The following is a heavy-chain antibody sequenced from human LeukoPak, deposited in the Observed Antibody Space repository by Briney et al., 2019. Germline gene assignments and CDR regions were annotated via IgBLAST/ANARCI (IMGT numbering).Heavy chain of an antibody. CDR2: IYYSGST. V-gene: IGHV4-39*07. Sequence: PSETLSLTCTVSGGSISSSSYYWGWIRQPPGKGLEWIGSIYYSGSTYYNPSLKSRVTISVDTSKNQFSLKLSSVTAADTAVYYCARQSLLFPNWFDPWGQGTLVTVSS. CDR3: ARQSLLFPNWFDP. D-gene: IGHD2-21*01. CDR1: GGSISSSSYY. J-gene: IGHJ5*02.